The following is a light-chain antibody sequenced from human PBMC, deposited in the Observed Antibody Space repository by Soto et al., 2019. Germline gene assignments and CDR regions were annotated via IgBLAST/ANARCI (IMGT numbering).Light chain of an antibody. CDR2: AVS. V-gene: IGKV1-8*01. Sequence: AIRMTQSPSSLSASTGDRVTITCRASQGISSYLAWYQQKPGKAPKLQIYAVSTLQSGVPSRFSGSGSGTDFTLTISCLQSEDFATYYCQQYYSYPRTFGQGTKVEIK. CDR3: QQYYSYPRT. CDR1: QGISSY. J-gene: IGKJ1*01.